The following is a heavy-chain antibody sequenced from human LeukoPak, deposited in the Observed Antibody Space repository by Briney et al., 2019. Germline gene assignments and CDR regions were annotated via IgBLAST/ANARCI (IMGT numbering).Heavy chain of an antibody. D-gene: IGHD3-16*01. CDR1: GGSFSGYY. V-gene: IGHV4-34*01. CDR2: INHSGST. Sequence: SETLSLTCAVYGGSFSGYYWSWIRQPPGKGLEWIGEINHSGSTNYNPSLKSRVTISVDTSKNQFSLKLSSVTAADTAVYYCARGRGDYVWGSYSGVGAFDIWGQGTMVTVSS. J-gene: IGHJ3*02. CDR3: ARGRGDYVWGSYSGVGAFDI.